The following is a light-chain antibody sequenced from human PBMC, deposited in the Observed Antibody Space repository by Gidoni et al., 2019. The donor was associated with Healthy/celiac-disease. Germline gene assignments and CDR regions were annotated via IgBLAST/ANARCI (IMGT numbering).Light chain of an antibody. J-gene: IGLJ1*01. V-gene: IGLV2-23*01. Sequence: QSALTQPASVSGSPGQSIPISCTGTSSDVGSYNLVSWYQQHPVKASKLMIYEGSKRPSGVSNRFSGSKSGNTASLTISGLQAEDEADYYCCSYAGSSTYVFGTGTKVTVL. CDR2: EGS. CDR3: CSYAGSSTYV. CDR1: SSDVGSYNL.